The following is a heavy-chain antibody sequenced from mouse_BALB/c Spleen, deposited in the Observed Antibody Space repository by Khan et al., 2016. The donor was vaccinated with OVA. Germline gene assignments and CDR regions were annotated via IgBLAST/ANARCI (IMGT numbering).Heavy chain of an antibody. CDR2: INPRSDYT. CDR1: GYTFTSNT. J-gene: IGHJ4*01. CDR3: ARRTTGYTMDY. Sequence: QVQLKESGAELARPGASVRMSCKASGYTFTSNTMHWVKQRPGQGLEWIGYINPRSDYTNYNPNFKEKATLTADKSSSPAYMQLSSLTSEDSAVYYCARRTTGYTMDYWGQGTSVTVSS. V-gene: IGHV1-4*01. D-gene: IGHD2-12*01.